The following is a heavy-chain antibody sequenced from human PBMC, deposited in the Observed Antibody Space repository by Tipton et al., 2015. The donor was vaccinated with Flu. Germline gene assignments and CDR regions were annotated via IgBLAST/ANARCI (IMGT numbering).Heavy chain of an antibody. CDR3: ARWDYYDTSGYGDWYFDL. J-gene: IGHJ2*01. Sequence: TLSLTCTVSGGSISSYYWSWIRQPPGKGLEWIGSIYYSGSTYYNPSLKSRVTISVDTSKNQFSLKLSSVTAADTAVYYCARWDYYDTSGYGDWYFDLWGRGTLVTVSP. V-gene: IGHV4-59*12. D-gene: IGHD3-22*01. CDR2: IYYSGST. CDR1: GGSISSYY.